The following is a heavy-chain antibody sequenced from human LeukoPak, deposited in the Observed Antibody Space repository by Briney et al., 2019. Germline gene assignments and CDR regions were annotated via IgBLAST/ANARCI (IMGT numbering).Heavy chain of an antibody. D-gene: IGHD5-12*01. CDR1: GYIFSNYW. J-gene: IGHJ5*01. CDR2: IDPSDSYT. CDR3: AKGDGYDSDS. V-gene: IGHV5-10-1*01. Sequence: GESLQISCKGSGYIFSNYWISWVRQLPGKGLEWLGNIDPSDSYTNYSPSFQGHVTISADKSISTAYLQWSSLKASDTAIYYCAKGDGYDSDSWGQGTLVTVSS.